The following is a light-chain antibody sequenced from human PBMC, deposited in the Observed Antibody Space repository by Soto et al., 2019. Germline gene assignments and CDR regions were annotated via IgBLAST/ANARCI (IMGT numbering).Light chain of an antibody. Sequence: QSVLTQPLSASGTPGQRVTISFSGSSSNIGSNTVNWYQQLPGTAPKPVIYRNNQRRSEVPDRFSGSKSGTSASLVISGLQSEDEADYYCAAWDDSLSSYVFGAGTKLTVL. CDR3: AAWDDSLSSYV. J-gene: IGLJ1*01. CDR2: RNN. V-gene: IGLV1-44*01. CDR1: SSNIGSNT.